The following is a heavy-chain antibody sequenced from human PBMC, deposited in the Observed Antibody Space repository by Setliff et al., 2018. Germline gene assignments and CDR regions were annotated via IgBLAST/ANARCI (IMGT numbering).Heavy chain of an antibody. Sequence: AAVKVSCKASGYTFISYDINWVRQATGQGLEWMGWMNPNSGYTDYAQKFQGRVTITTDESTSTAYMELSSLRSEDTAVYYCARVRAMTYGAFDIWGQGTMVTVS. CDR2: MNPNSGYT. CDR1: GYTFISYD. CDR3: ARVRAMTYGAFDI. J-gene: IGHJ3*02. D-gene: IGHD2-2*01. V-gene: IGHV1-8*01.